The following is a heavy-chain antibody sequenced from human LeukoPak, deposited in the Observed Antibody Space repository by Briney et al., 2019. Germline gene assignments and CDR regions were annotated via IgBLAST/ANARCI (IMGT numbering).Heavy chain of an antibody. V-gene: IGHV1-69*06. Sequence: ASVKVSCKASGGTVSSYAISWVRQAPGQGLEWMGGIIPIFGTENYSQKFQGRGTITADKSTSTPYMELSSLRSEDTAVYYCARRGIETDAFDIWGQGKMVTVSS. J-gene: IGHJ3*02. D-gene: IGHD6-13*01. CDR3: ARRGIETDAFDI. CDR2: IIPIFGTE. CDR1: GGTVSSYA.